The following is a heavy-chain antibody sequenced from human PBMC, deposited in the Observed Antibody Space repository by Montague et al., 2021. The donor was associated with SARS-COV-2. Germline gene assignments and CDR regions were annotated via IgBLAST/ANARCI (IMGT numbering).Heavy chain of an antibody. V-gene: IGHV4-34*01. D-gene: IGHD2-2*01. J-gene: IGHJ3*02. Sequence: SETLSLTCARYLHCFVVELRRRSGEPPSELQSRTGVVSQLLPTIYNPSVKSGVTISEDTSKNQFYLRLNSVTAADTAVYYCARGRRPVVVPGAGPAGRAFDIWGQGTMVTVSS. CDR2: VSQLLPT. CDR1: LHCFVVEL. CDR3: ARGRRPVVVPGAGPAGRAFDI.